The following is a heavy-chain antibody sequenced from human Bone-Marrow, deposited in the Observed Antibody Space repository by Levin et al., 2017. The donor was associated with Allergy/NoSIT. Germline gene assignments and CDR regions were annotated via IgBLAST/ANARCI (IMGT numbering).Heavy chain of an antibody. V-gene: IGHV3-11*01. CDR3: ARVERNGFLEWLPTPGYYFDY. Sequence: GESLKISCAASGFTFSDYYMSWIRQAPGKGLEWVSYISSSGSTIYYADSVKGRFTISRDNAKNSLYLQMNSLRAEDTAVYYCARVERNGFLEWLPTPGYYFDYWGQGTLVTVSS. D-gene: IGHD3-3*01. J-gene: IGHJ4*02. CDR1: GFTFSDYY. CDR2: ISSSGSTI.